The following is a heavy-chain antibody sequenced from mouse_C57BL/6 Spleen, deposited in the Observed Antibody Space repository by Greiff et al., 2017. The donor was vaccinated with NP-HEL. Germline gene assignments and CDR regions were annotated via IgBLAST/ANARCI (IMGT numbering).Heavy chain of an antibody. CDR2: TNPSNGGT. CDR1: GYTFTSYW. J-gene: IGHJ1*03. D-gene: IGHD1-1*01. V-gene: IGHV1-53*01. CDR3: ARSLLLRSYWYFDV. Sequence: VKLQQPGTELVKPGASVKLSCKASGYTFTSYWMHWVKQRPGQGLEWIGNTNPSNGGTNYNEKFKSKATLTVDKSSSTAYMQLSSLTSEDSAVYYCARSLLLRSYWYFDVWGTGTTVTVSS.